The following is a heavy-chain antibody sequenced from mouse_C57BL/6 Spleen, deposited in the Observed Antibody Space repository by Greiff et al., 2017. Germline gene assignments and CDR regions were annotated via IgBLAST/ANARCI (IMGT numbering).Heavy chain of an antibody. CDR2: IYPGDGDT. J-gene: IGHJ2*01. CDR1: GYAFSSYW. Sequence: QVQLQQSGAELVKPGASVKISCKASGYAFSSYWMNWVKQRPGKGLEWIGQIYPGDGDTNYNGKFKGKATLTADKSSSTAYMQLSSLTSEDSAVYFCARLSTTVVAHFDYWGQGTTLTVSS. V-gene: IGHV1-80*01. CDR3: ARLSTTVVAHFDY. D-gene: IGHD1-1*01.